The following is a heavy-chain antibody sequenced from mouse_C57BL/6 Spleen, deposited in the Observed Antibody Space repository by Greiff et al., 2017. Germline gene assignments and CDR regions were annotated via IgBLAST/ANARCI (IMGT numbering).Heavy chain of an antibody. CDR3: ARHGVGPDDYYFDY. J-gene: IGHJ2*01. CDR1: GFTFSSYG. Sequence: EVNVVESGGDLVKPGGSLKLSCAASGFTFSSYGMSWVRQTPDKRLEWVATISSGGSYTYYPDSVKGRFTISRDNAKNTLYLQMSSLKSEDTAMYYCARHGVGPDDYYFDYWGQGTTLTVSS. D-gene: IGHD4-1*01. V-gene: IGHV5-6*01. CDR2: ISSGGSYT.